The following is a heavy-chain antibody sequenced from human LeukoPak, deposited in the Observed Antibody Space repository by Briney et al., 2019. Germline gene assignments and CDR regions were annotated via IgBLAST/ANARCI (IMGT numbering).Heavy chain of an antibody. CDR1: GFSLSTSGVG. J-gene: IGHJ3*02. CDR2: IYWDDDK. CDR3: AHTPRSPPHATREVSVGGAFDI. V-gene: IGHV2-5*02. Sequence: SGPTLVNPTQTLTLTCTFSGFSLSTSGVGVGWIRQPPGKALEWLALIYWDDDKRYSPSLKSRLTITKDTSKNQVVLTMTNMDPVDTATYYCAHTPRSPPHATREVSVGGAFDIWGQGTMVTVSS. D-gene: IGHD3-16*02.